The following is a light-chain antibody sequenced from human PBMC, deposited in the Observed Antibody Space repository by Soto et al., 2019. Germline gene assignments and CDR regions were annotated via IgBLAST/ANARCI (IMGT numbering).Light chain of an antibody. Sequence: QSALTQPASVTGSPGQSIIISCSGTNSNIGSYHRVSWYQQHPGKAPKLVIFEVSKRPSGVSNRFSGSKSGNTASLTISGLQTEDEADYYCCSYAGSSTWVFGGGTQLTVL. V-gene: IGLV2-23*02. CDR1: NSNIGSYHR. J-gene: IGLJ3*02. CDR3: CSYAGSSTWV. CDR2: EVS.